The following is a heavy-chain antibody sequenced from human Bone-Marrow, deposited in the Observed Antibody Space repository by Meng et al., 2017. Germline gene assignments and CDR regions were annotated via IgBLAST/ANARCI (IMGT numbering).Heavy chain of an antibody. CDR3: ARGPTTMAHDFDY. J-gene: IGHJ4*02. CDR2: INHSGST. D-gene: IGHD4-11*01. Sequence: QGELPQWGAGLLKPSGTLSLTCVVSGGSFSDYYWSWIRQPPGKGLEWIGEINHSGSTNYNPSLESRATISVDTSQNNLSLKLSSVTAADSAVYYCARGPTTMAHDFDYWGQGTLVTVSS. CDR1: GGSFSDYY. V-gene: IGHV4-34*01.